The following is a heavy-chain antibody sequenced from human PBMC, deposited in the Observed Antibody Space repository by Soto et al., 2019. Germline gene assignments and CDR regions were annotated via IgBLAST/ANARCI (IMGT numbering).Heavy chain of an antibody. CDR1: GFTFRTYT. J-gene: IGHJ6*02. CDR2: IRGFSPYT. Sequence: GGSLRLSCISSGFTFRTYTMNWVRQAPGKGLEWVSGIRGFSPYTFYAESVRGRFTISRDNAKNSLYLQMSSLRAEDTAVYYCARDRGYDAHDYYYNAMDVWGQGTTVTVSS. V-gene: IGHV3-21*01. CDR3: ARDRGYDAHDYYYNAMDV. D-gene: IGHD2-15*01.